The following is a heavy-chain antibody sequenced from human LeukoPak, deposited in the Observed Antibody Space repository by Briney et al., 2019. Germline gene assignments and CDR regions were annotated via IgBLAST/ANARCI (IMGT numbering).Heavy chain of an antibody. Sequence: SETLSLTCAVSGGSISGGGYSWSWIRQPPGKGLEWIGYIYHSGSTYYNPSLKSRVTISVDRSKNQFSLKLSSVTAADTAVYYCARNPPKQGFWFDPWGQGTLVTVSS. CDR1: GGSISGGGYS. D-gene: IGHD6-13*01. V-gene: IGHV4-30-2*01. CDR2: IYHSGST. CDR3: ARNPPKQGFWFDP. J-gene: IGHJ5*02.